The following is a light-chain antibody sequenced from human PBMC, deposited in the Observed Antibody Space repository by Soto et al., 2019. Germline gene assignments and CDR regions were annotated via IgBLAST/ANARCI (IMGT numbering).Light chain of an antibody. CDR2: DVS. Sequence: QSVLTQPASVSGSPGQSITISCTGTSSDVGGYNYVSWYQQHPGKAPKLMIYDVSNRPSGVSNRFFGSKSGNTASLTISGLQAEDEADYYCSSYTSSSTLYVFGTGTKVT. J-gene: IGLJ1*01. V-gene: IGLV2-14*01. CDR3: SSYTSSSTLYV. CDR1: SSDVGGYNY.